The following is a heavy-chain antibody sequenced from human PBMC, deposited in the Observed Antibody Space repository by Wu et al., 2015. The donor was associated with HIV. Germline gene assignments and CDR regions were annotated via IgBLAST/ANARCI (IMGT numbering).Heavy chain of an antibody. CDR3: ARDQSYCSGGSCYSVESWFDP. J-gene: IGHJ5*02. Sequence: QVQLVQSGAEVKKPGASVKVSCKASGYTFTSYGISWVRQAPGQGLEWMGWISAYNGNTNYAQKLQGRVTMTTDTSTSTAYMELRSLRSDDTAVYYCARDQSYCSGGSCYSVESWFDPLGPGNPGHRLL. D-gene: IGHD2-15*01. CDR1: GYTFTSYG. V-gene: IGHV1-18*01. CDR2: ISAYNGNT.